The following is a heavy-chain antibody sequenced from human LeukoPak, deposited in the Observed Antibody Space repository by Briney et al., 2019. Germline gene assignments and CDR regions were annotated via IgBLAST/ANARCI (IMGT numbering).Heavy chain of an antibody. D-gene: IGHD2-2*01. J-gene: IGHJ4*02. Sequence: GASVKVSCKASGYTFTNYGISWVRQAPGQGLEWMGWISAYSGNTNYAQKLQGRVTMTTDTSASTVYMELRSLRSDDTAVYFCARAYCSSTTCYFDYWGQGTLVTVSS. CDR2: ISAYSGNT. CDR1: GYTFTNYG. CDR3: ARAYCSSTTCYFDY. V-gene: IGHV1-18*01.